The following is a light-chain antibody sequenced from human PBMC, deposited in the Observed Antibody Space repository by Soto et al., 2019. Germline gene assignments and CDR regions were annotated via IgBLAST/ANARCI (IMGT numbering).Light chain of an antibody. J-gene: IGLJ1*01. V-gene: IGLV1-40*01. CDR1: NSNIGAGYD. CDR3: QSYDSSLSGYV. CDR2: GNS. Sequence: QSALTQPPSVSGAPGQRVTVSCTGSNSNIGAGYDVHWYQRLPGTAPKLLIYGNSNRPSGVPDRFSGSQSGTSASLAITGLQADDEADYYCQSYDSSLSGYVFGFGTKLTVL.